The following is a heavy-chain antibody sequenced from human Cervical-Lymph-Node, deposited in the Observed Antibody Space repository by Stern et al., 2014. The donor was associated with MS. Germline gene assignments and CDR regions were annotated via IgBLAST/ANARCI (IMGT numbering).Heavy chain of an antibody. CDR3: ARERHSMDV. J-gene: IGHJ6*02. CDR2: IDPNCGGT. Sequence: VQLLESGAEVKKPGASVKVSCRASGYSFTAYYMDWVRQAPGQGLVWMVWIDPNCGGTKSAQICQGRVTMTSDTSISTFCMELSGLTSDDTAVFYCARERHSMDVWGQGTTVTVSS. V-gene: IGHV1-2*02. CDR1: GYSFTAYY.